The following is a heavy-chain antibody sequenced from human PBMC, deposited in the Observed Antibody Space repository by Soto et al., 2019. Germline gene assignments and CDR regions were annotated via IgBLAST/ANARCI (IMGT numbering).Heavy chain of an antibody. CDR2: IISSGSTI. J-gene: IGHJ6*02. Sequence: EVQLVESGGGLVQPGGSLRLSCATSGFTFSSYEMNWVRQARGEGREWVWYIISSGSTIYYADSVKGRFTISRDNAKNSLYLQMNSLRAEDTAVYYCASSYDFWSGLGVMSYYGMAVWGQGTTVTVSS. CDR1: GFTFSSYE. D-gene: IGHD3-3*01. CDR3: ASSYDFWSGLGVMSYYGMAV. V-gene: IGHV3-48*03.